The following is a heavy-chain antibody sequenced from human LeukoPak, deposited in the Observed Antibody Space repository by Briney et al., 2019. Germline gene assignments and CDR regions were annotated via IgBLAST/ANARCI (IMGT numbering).Heavy chain of an antibody. Sequence: ASVKVSCKTSGGTFNTYGISWVRQAPGQGLEWMGGIIPISGTTNYAQKFQGRVTITADESTSTAYMEVSSLRSEDAAVYYCARDQQPGGDSSSSFDYWGQGSLVTVSS. D-gene: IGHD6-13*01. CDR3: ARDQQPGGDSSSSFDY. CDR1: GGTFNTYG. V-gene: IGHV1-69*01. CDR2: IIPISGTT. J-gene: IGHJ4*02.